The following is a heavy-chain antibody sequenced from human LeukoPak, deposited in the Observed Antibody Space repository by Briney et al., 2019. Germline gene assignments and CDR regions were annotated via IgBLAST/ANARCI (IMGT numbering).Heavy chain of an antibody. Sequence: GGSLRLSCATSGFTFSSYGMTWVRQAPGKGLEWVSSISGSGDNTYYADSVKGRFTFSRDNSKNTLYLEMNSLRAEDTAVYYCARDVSYNSLDYWGQGTLVTVSS. J-gene: IGHJ4*02. D-gene: IGHD6-13*01. CDR1: GFTFSSYG. CDR3: ARDVSYNSLDY. V-gene: IGHV3-23*01. CDR2: ISGSGDNT.